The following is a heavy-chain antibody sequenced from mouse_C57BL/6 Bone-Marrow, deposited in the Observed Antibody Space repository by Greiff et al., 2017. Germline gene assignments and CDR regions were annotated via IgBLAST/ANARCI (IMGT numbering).Heavy chain of an antibody. CDR3: ARNEGGEYYYGSSHWYFDV. D-gene: IGHD1-1*01. V-gene: IGHV2-2*01. CDR2: IWRGGST. J-gene: IGHJ1*03. Sequence: VQLQQSGPGLVQPSQSLSITCTVSGFSLTSYGVHWVRQSPGKGLEWLGVIWRGGSTDYNAAFISRLSISKDNSKSQVFFKMNSLQADDTAIYYCARNEGGEYYYGSSHWYFDVWGTGTTVTVSS. CDR1: GFSLTSYG.